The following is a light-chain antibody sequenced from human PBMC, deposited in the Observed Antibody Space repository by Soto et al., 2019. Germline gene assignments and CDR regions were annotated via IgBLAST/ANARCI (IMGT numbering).Light chain of an antibody. CDR2: SVS. V-gene: IGKV3-20*01. J-gene: IGKJ5*01. Sequence: DIVLPQSPGTLSLSPGERATLSCRASQSVGRSYLAWYQQKPGQAPRLLISSVSKRATGIPDRFSGGGSGTDFTLIISRVEPEDFALYICQQYDGSPITFGQGTRLEIK. CDR1: QSVGRSY. CDR3: QQYDGSPIT.